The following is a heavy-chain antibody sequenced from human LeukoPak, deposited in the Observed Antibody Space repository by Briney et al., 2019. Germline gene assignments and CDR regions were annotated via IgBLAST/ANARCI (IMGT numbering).Heavy chain of an antibody. CDR2: IYPGDSDT. CDR1: GYSFTSYW. D-gene: IGHD2-15*01. V-gene: IGHV5-51*01. J-gene: IGHJ5*02. Sequence: GESLKISCKGSGYSFTSYWIGWVRQMPGKGLEWMGIIYPGDSDTRYSPSFQGQVTISADKSISPAYLQWSSLKASDTAMYCCGVVVAAKAYGWFDPWGQGTLVTVSS. CDR3: GVVVAAKAYGWFDP.